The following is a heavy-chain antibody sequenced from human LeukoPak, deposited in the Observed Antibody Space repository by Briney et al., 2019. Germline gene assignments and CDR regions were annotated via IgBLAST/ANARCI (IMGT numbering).Heavy chain of an antibody. CDR3: AREHVGSSYRKPFDY. J-gene: IGHJ4*02. CDR1: GYTFTGYY. V-gene: IGHV1-2*02. Sequence: VASVKVSCKASGYTFTGYYMHWVRQAPGQGLEWMGWINPNSGGTNYAQKFQGRVTMTRDTSISTAYTELSRLRSDDTAVYYCAREHVGSSYRKPFDYWGQGTLVTVSS. D-gene: IGHD2-15*01. CDR2: INPNSGGT.